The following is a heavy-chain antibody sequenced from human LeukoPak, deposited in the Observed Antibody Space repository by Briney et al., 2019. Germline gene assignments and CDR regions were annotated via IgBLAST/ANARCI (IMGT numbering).Heavy chain of an antibody. CDR2: ISGSGGST. V-gene: IGHV3-23*01. J-gene: IGHJ4*02. Sequence: PGGSLRLSCAASGFTFSSYAMSWVRQAPGKGLEWVSAISGSGGSTYYADSVKGRFTISRDNSKNTLYLQMNSLRAEDTAVYYCAKRMITFGGVIAPFDYWGQGTLVTVSS. D-gene: IGHD3-16*02. CDR1: GFTFSSYA. CDR3: AKRMITFGGVIAPFDY.